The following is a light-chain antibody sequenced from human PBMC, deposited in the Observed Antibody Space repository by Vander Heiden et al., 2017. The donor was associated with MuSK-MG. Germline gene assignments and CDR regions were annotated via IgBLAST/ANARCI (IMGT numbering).Light chain of an antibody. CDR2: LGS. Sequence: DIVMTQSPLSLPVTPGESASISCRPSQSLLNSDGYNYLDWSLRKPGHSPQLLIYLGSNRASGVPDRFSGSGSGTDFTLKISRVEAEDVGVYYCMQALYSSPTFGQGTKLEIK. CDR3: MQALYSSPT. CDR1: QSLLNSDGYNY. J-gene: IGKJ2*01. V-gene: IGKV2-28*01.